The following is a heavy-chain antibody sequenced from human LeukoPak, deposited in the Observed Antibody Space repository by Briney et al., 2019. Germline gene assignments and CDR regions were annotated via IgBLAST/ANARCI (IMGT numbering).Heavy chain of an antibody. CDR3: ARGAVAGTNLFDY. CDR1: GYTFTSYG. V-gene: IGHV1-18*01. J-gene: IGHJ4*02. D-gene: IGHD6-19*01. CDR2: ISAHNGDT. Sequence: GASVKVSCKASGYTFTSYGISWVRQAPGQGLEWMGWISAHNGDTNYAQKLQDRVTMTTDTSTSTAYMELRSLRSDDTAVYYCARGAVAGTNLFDYWGQGTLVAVSS.